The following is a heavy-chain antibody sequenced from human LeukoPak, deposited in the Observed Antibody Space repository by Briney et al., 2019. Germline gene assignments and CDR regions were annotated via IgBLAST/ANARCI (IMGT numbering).Heavy chain of an antibody. CDR3: ARAPRWFGGIYYFDY. D-gene: IGHD3-10*01. CDR2: IKQDGSEK. V-gene: IGHV3-7*01. J-gene: IGHJ4*02. Sequence: PGGSLRLSCAASGFTFGLYSMTWVRQAPGKGLEWVANIKQDGSEKYYVDSVKGRFTISRDNAKNSLYLQMNSLRAEDTAVYYCARAPRWFGGIYYFDYWGQGTLVTVSS. CDR1: GFTFGLYS.